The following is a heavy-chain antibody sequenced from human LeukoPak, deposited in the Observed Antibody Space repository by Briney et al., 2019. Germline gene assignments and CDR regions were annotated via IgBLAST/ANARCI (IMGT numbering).Heavy chain of an antibody. Sequence: SETLSLTCAVYGGSFSGYYWSWIRQPPGKGLEWIGEINHSGSTNYNPSLKSRVTISVDTSKNQFSLKLSSVTAADTAVYYCARDPGSYDSSGYYYLYSWGQGTLVTVSS. CDR1: GGSFSGYY. CDR2: INHSGST. D-gene: IGHD3-22*01. CDR3: ARDPGSYDSSGYYYLYS. V-gene: IGHV4-34*01. J-gene: IGHJ5*02.